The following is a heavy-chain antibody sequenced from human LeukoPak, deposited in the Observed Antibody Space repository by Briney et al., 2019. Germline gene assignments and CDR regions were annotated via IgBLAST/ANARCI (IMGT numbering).Heavy chain of an antibody. CDR3: VVGGSPGY. J-gene: IGHJ4*02. CDR1: GLAFSAYK. D-gene: IGHD2-15*01. Sequence: PGGSLRLSCAASGLAFSAYKTHWVRQAPREGLVWVSRISTDGYTTDYADFVQGRFTASRDNTKNTWSLEMNSLRAEDTAVYYCVVGGSPGYWGQGTLVTVSS. CDR2: ISTDGYTT. V-gene: IGHV3-74*01.